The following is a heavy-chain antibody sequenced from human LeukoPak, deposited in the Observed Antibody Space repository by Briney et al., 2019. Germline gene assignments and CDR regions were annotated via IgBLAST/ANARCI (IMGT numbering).Heavy chain of an antibody. CDR3: ARDRYYYDSSGYYYC. CDR1: GFTFSSYW. CDR2: INSDGSST. J-gene: IGHJ4*02. V-gene: IGHV3-74*01. Sequence: GGSLRLSCAASGFTFSSYWMHWVRQAPGKGLVWVSRINSDGSSTSYADSVKGRFTISRDNAKNTLYLQMNSLRAEDTAVYYCARDRYYYDSSGYYYCWGQGTLVTVSS. D-gene: IGHD3-22*01.